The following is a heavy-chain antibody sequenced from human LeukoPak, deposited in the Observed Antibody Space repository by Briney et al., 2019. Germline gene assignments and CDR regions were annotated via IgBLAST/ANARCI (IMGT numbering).Heavy chain of an antibody. Sequence: SETLSLTCTVSGASISSYYWSWIRQPAGKGLERIGRIYISGTTNYNPSLESRVTMSVDTSQNQFSLKLNPVTAADPALYYCAGSDSIIPWFEPWGQGNLVTVSS. CDR3: AGSDSIIPWFEP. D-gene: IGHD3-3*01. V-gene: IGHV4-4*07. J-gene: IGHJ5*02. CDR2: IYISGTT. CDR1: GASISSYY.